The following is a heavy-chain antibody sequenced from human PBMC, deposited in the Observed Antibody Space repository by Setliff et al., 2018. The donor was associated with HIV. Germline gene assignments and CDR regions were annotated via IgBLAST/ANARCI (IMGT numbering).Heavy chain of an antibody. V-gene: IGHV3-21*01. CDR1: GFTLSSYS. Sequence: LRLSCAASGFTLSSYSINWVRQAPGKGLEWVSSISSSSSYIYYADSVKGRFTISRDNAKNSLYLQMNSLRAEDTAVYYCARDPYYYGSGSYLENYYYYYMDVWGKGTTVTAP. CDR2: ISSSSSYI. J-gene: IGHJ6*03. D-gene: IGHD3-10*01. CDR3: ARDPYYYGSGSYLENYYYYYMDV.